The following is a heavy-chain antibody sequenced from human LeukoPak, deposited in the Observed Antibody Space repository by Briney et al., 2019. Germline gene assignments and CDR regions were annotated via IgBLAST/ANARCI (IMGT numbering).Heavy chain of an antibody. Sequence: SQTLSLTCAISGDSVSTNSAAWNWIRQSPSRGVEWLGRTYYRSKWYNDYAASLKSRITINPDTSKNQFSLQLNSVTPEDTAVYYCARATAAKLDYWGQGTLVTVSS. CDR3: ARATAAKLDY. CDR1: GDSVSTNSAA. J-gene: IGHJ4*02. CDR2: TYYRSKWYN. D-gene: IGHD2-15*01. V-gene: IGHV6-1*01.